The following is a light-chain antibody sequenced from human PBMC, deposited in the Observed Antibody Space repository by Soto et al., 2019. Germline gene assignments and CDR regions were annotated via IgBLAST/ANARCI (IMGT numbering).Light chain of an antibody. CDR3: QQSYSSFVT. CDR2: AAS. J-gene: IGKJ1*01. Sequence: IQLTQSPSSLSASVGDRVTITCRASQSISNYLNWYQQKPGKVPKLLIYAASSLQGGVPSRFSGSGSGADFTLTISSLQPEDFGTYYCQQSYSSFVTFGQGTKVDIK. CDR1: QSISNY. V-gene: IGKV1-39*01.